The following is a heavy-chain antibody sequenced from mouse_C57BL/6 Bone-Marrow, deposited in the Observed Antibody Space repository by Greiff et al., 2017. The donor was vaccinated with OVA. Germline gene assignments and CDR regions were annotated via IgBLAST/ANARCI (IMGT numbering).Heavy chain of an antibody. Sequence: QVQLQQPGAELVKPGASVKLSCKASGYTFTSYWMHWVKQRPGQGLEWIGIIHPNSGSTNYTEKFQSKATLTVDKSSSTAYMQLRSLTSEDSAVYLCARDTTVVALYCADWGQGTTLTVSA. J-gene: IGHJ2*01. CDR2: IHPNSGST. CDR1: GYTFTSYW. V-gene: IGHV1-64*01. CDR3: ARDTTVVALYCAD. D-gene: IGHD1-1*01.